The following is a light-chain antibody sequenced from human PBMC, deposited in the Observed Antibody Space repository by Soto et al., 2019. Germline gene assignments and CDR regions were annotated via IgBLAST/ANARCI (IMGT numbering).Light chain of an antibody. V-gene: IGLV2-14*01. CDR3: SSYTSSSLYV. J-gene: IGLJ1*01. CDR2: DVS. Sequence: QSVLTQPASVSGSPGQSITISCTGTSCDVGGYNYVSWYQQHPGKAPKLMIYDVSNRPSGVSNRFSGSKSGNTASLTISGLQAEDEADYYCSSYTSSSLYVFGTGTKLTVL. CDR1: SCDVGGYNY.